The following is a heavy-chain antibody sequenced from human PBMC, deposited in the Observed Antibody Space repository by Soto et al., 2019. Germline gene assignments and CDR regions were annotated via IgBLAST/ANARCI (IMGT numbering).Heavy chain of an antibody. J-gene: IGHJ4*02. CDR2: VYWDDDK. Sequence: ITLEESGPTLVKPTETLTLTCPFSGFSLTTGVGVGWVRQPPGKALEWLALVYWDDDKHYTPSLMSRLTITKDISKGQVVLTMTNRDPVDTATYYCATLTADFWGPGTLVTVSS. CDR1: GFSLTTGVG. CDR3: ATLTADF. V-gene: IGHV2-5*02.